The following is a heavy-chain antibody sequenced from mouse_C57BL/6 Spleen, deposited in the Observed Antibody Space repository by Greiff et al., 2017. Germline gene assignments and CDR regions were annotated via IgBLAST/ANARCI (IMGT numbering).Heavy chain of an antibody. Sequence: EVHLVESGGGLVQPGGSLKLSCAASGFTFSDYGMAWVRQAPRKGLEWVAFISSGGGYIYYADTVKGRFTISRDNARNTLYLQMSSLKSEDTAMYYCTRYGDGVSWFAYWGQGTLVTVSA. D-gene: IGHD2-13*01. CDR3: TRYGDGVSWFAY. CDR1: GFTFSDYG. J-gene: IGHJ3*01. CDR2: ISSGGGYI. V-gene: IGHV5-9-1*02.